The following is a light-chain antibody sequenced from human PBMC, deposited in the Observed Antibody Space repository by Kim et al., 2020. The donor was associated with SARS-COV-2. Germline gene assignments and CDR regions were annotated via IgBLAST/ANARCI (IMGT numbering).Light chain of an antibody. CDR2: DVS. CDR3: TSYTTTRVL. CDR1: SSDVGDYTY. Sequence: QAASVSGSPGQSITISCTGSSSDVGDYTYLSWYQQHPDKAPKLIIYDVSKRPSGVSSRFSGSKSANTASLTISGLQAEDEAAYYCTSYTTTRVLFGGGTQLTVL. J-gene: IGLJ2*01. V-gene: IGLV2-14*03.